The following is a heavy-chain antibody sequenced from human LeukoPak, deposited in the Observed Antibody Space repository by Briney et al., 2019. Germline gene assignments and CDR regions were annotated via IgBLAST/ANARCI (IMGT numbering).Heavy chain of an antibody. Sequence: GGSLRLSCAASGFTVDSNYLSWVRRAPGKGLEWVSTIYTGGNTYYAASVKGRFTISRDFSKNTVFLHMNSLRAEDTAMYYCARGDDSGYYDYFDYWGQGALVTVSS. D-gene: IGHD3-22*01. V-gene: IGHV3-53*01. CDR1: GFTVDSNY. CDR3: ARGDDSGYYDYFDY. CDR2: IYTGGNT. J-gene: IGHJ4*02.